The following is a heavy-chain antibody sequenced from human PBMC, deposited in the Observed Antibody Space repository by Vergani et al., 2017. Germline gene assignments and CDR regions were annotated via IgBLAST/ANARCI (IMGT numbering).Heavy chain of an antibody. CDR1: GGPFSSYA. CDR2: IIPIFGTA. CDR3: ARAKWGSSYWYFDL. J-gene: IGHJ2*01. V-gene: IGHV1-69*01. Sequence: QLQLVQSGAEVKKPGSSVKVSCKASGGPFSSYAISWVRQAPGQGLEWMGGIIPIFGTANYAQKFQGRVTITADESTSTAYMELSSLRSEDTAVYYCARAKWGSSYWYFDLWGRGTLVTVSS. D-gene: IGHD6-6*01.